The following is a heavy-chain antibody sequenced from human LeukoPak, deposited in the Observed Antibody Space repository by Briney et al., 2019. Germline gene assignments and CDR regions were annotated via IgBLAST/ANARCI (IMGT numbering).Heavy chain of an antibody. CDR1: GYTFTDYY. D-gene: IGHD2-15*01. CDR3: ARDCSGADCYSGSAFDI. Sequence: ASVKVSCKTSGYTFTDYYMQWVRQAPGQGLEWMGWINPSDGDTKSARKFQGRVTMTRDTSISIAYLELSRLTSDDTAIYYCARDCSGADCYSGSAFDIWGQGTMVTVSS. J-gene: IGHJ3*02. CDR2: INPSDGDT. V-gene: IGHV1-2*02.